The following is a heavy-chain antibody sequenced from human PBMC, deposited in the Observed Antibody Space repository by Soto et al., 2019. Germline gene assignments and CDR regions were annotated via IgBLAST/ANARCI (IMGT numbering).Heavy chain of an antibody. Sequence: GGSLRLSCAASGFTFSNFAMSWVRQTPGKGLEWVSTISGSYGTTYYADSVKGRFTISRDDSKNTLFLQMNSLRAADTAIYCCSKRVFPSAVLGGFVCLGQGTLVTVSS. D-gene: IGHD3-16*01. CDR1: GFTFSNFA. CDR2: ISGSYGTT. J-gene: IGHJ5*01. CDR3: SKRVFPSAVLGGFVC. V-gene: IGHV3-23*01.